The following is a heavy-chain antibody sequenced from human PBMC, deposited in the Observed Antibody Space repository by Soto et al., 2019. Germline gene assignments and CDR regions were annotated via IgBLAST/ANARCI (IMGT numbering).Heavy chain of an antibody. D-gene: IGHD6-19*01. J-gene: IGHJ4*02. CDR1: GFTLSSYG. Sequence: GGSLRLSCAASGFTLSSYGMHWVRQAPGKGLEWVAIIWYDASNKYYADSVKGRFTISRDNSNNTLYLQMNSLRAEDTAVYYCARDRRAVAGIYYWCQGTLVTSPQ. CDR2: IWYDASNK. CDR3: ARDRRAVAGIYY. V-gene: IGHV3-33*01.